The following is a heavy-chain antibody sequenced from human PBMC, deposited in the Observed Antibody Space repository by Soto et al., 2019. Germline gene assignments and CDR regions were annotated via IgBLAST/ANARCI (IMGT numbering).Heavy chain of an antibody. CDR2: IYYSGST. V-gene: IGHV4-31*03. Sequence: QVQLQESGPGLVKPSQTLSLTCTVSGGSISSGGYYWSWIRQHPGKGLEGIGYIYYSGSTYYNPSLKSRVXXSXDXSKNQFSLKLSSVTAADTAVYYCARYAHSSSWLEDYWGQGTLVTVSS. D-gene: IGHD6-13*01. J-gene: IGHJ4*02. CDR1: GGSISSGGYY. CDR3: ARYAHSSSWLEDY.